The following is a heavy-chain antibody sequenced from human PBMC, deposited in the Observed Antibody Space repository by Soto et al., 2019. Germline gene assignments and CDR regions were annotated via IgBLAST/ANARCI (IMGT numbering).Heavy chain of an antibody. CDR2: VSASGLNT. CDR1: GFTFSTYA. Sequence: VGSLRLSCAASGFTFSTYAMAWVRQAPGKGLEWVSGVSASGLNTDYADPVKGRFYISRDNSKNTLYLQMNSLRAEDTAVYYCAKDQGSSWYEIDYWGQGTLVTVSS. CDR3: AKDQGSSWYEIDY. J-gene: IGHJ4*02. D-gene: IGHD6-13*01. V-gene: IGHV3-23*01.